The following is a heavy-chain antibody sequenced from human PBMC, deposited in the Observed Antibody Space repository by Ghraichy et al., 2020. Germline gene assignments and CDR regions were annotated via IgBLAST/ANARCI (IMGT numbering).Heavy chain of an antibody. CDR3: ARGFYAPRAIETDAFDI. D-gene: IGHD2/OR15-2a*01. CDR2: IIPIFGTA. J-gene: IGHJ3*02. V-gene: IGHV1-69*13. Sequence: SVKVSCKASGGTFSSYAISWVRQAPGQGLEWMGGIIPIFGTANYAQKFQGRVTITADESTSTAYMELSSLRSEDTAVYYCARGFYAPRAIETDAFDIWGQGTMVTVSS. CDR1: GGTFSSYA.